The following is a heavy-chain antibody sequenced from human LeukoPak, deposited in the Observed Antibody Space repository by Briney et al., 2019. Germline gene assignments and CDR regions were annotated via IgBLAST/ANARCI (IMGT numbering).Heavy chain of an antibody. CDR2: INSDGSST. J-gene: IGHJ6*03. Sequence: GGSLRLSCAASGFTFSDYYMSWIRQAPGKGLVWVSRINSDGSSTSYADSVKGRFTISRDNAKNTLYLQMNSLRAEDTAVYYCARGSDYDYVWGPPVGDYYMDVWGKGTTVTVSS. CDR3: ARGSDYDYVWGPPVGDYYMDV. D-gene: IGHD3-16*01. CDR1: GFTFSDYY. V-gene: IGHV3-74*01.